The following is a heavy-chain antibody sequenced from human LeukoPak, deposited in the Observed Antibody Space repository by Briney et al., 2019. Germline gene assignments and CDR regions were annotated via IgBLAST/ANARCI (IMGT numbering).Heavy chain of an antibody. CDR3: AEGDWAATFDY. D-gene: IGHD6-25*01. CDR1: GGTFSIYA. J-gene: IGHJ4*02. CDR2: IIPIFGTA. Sequence: SVKVSCKASGGTFSIYAISWVRQAPGQGLEWMGGIIPIFGTANYAQKFQGRVTITADKSTSTAYMELSSLRSEDTAVYYCAEGDWAATFDYWGQGTLVTVSS. V-gene: IGHV1-69*06.